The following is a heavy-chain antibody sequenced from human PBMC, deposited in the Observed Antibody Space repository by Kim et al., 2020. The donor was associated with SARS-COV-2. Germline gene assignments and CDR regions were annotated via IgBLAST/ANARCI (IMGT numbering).Heavy chain of an antibody. CDR3: AKDRVSVYSSGWPNFDY. V-gene: IGHV3-23*01. J-gene: IGHJ4*02. CDR1: GFTFSSYA. D-gene: IGHD6-19*01. CDR2: ISGSGGST. Sequence: GGSLRLSCAASGFTFSSYAMSWVRQAPGKGLEWVSAISGSGGSTYYADSVKGRFTISRDNSKNTLYLQMNSLRAEDTAVYYCAKDRVSVYSSGWPNFDYWGQGTLGTVSS.